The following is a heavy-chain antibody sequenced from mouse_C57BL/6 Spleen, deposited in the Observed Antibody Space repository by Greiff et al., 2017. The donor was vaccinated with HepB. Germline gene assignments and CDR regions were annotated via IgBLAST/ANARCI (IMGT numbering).Heavy chain of an antibody. CDR3: VSEEGVAWFAY. CDR2: IWTGGGT. J-gene: IGHJ3*01. Sequence: VKVEESGPGLVAPSQSLSITCTVSGFSLTSYAISWVRQPPGKGLEWLGVIWTGGGTNYNSALKSRLSISKDNSKSQVFLKMNSLQTDDTARYYCVSEEGVAWFAYWGQGTLVTVSA. CDR1: GFSLTSYA. D-gene: IGHD1-1*02. V-gene: IGHV2-9-1*01.